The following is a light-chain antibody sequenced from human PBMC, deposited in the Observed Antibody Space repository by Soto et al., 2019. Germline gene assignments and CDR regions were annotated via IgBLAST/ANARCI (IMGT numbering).Light chain of an antibody. CDR3: HQYNTSPWT. V-gene: IGKV3-20*01. CDR2: GTS. CDR1: QSVSSNY. J-gene: IGKJ1*01. Sequence: EIVLTQSPGTLSLSPGERATLSCRASQSVSSNYLAWYQQKPGQAPRLLIYGTSSRATGVQDRFSGSGSGTDFTLTISRLEPEDFAVYYCHQYNTSPWTFGQGTKVEIK.